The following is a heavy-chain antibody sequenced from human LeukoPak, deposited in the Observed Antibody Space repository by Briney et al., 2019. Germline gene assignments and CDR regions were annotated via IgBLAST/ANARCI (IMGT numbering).Heavy chain of an antibody. D-gene: IGHD3-22*01. V-gene: IGHV4-39*01. Sequence: PSETLSLTCSVSGGSVSSTTYYWGWTRRPPGRGVEWIRTIHYSGSTYYNASLKSRVTVSVDASKNQFALKLSSVTAADTAVYYCARRPSSYDSPYYSAHIPAFDIWGLGTMVTVSS. J-gene: IGHJ3*02. CDR1: GGSVSSTTYY. CDR3: ARRPSSYDSPYYSAHIPAFDI. CDR2: IHYSGST.